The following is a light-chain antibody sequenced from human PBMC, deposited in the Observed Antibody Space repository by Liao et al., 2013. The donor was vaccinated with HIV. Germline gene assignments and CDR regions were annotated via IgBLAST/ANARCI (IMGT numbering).Light chain of an antibody. CDR3: QVWDGSSDHQFVL. CDR1: NIATKS. J-gene: IGLJ3*02. CDR2: HDS. Sequence: SYELTQPPSVSVAPGRTARITCGTYNIATKSVPCYQPKPGQAPLLVIYHDSDRPSGIPERFSGSNSGNTATLTINRVEVGDDADYYCQVWDGSSDHQFVLFGGGTKLTVL. V-gene: IGLV3-21*04.